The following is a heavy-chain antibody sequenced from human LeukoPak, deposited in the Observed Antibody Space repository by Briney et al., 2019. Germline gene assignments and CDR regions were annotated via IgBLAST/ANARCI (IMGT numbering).Heavy chain of an antibody. V-gene: IGHV3-23*01. CDR2: ISGSGGST. CDR3: AKAVLHADFDY. J-gene: IGHJ4*02. Sequence: PGGSLRLSCADSGFTFSSYAMYWVRQAPGKGLEWVSTISGSGGSTYYADSVKGRFTISRDNSKNTLYLQMNSLGAEDTAVYYCAKAVLHADFDYWGQGTLVIVSS. CDR1: GFTFSSYA. D-gene: IGHD2/OR15-2a*01.